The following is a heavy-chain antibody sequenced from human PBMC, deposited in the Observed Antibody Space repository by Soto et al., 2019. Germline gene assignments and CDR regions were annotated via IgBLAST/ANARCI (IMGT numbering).Heavy chain of an antibody. Sequence: SETLSLTCTVSGGSISSYYWSWIRQPPGKGLEWIGYIYYSGSTNYNPSLKSRVTISVDTSKNQFSLKLSSVTAADTAVYYCARVGTGLESYYYYYYMDVWGKGTTVTVSS. CDR1: GGSISSYY. D-gene: IGHD3-10*01. J-gene: IGHJ6*03. CDR3: ARVGTGLESYYYYYYMDV. CDR2: IYYSGST. V-gene: IGHV4-59*01.